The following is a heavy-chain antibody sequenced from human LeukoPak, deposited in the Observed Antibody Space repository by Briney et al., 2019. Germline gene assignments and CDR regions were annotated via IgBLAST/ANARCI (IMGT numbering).Heavy chain of an antibody. Sequence: GESLKISCKGSGYSFTNYWIGWVRQMPGKGLKWMGIIYPGDSDTRYSPSFQGQVTISVDKSISTAYLQWSSLKASDTAMYYCARHLSEDDFWGGYHIGAFDIWGQGTLVTVSS. V-gene: IGHV5-51*01. CDR2: IYPGDSDT. CDR3: ARHLSEDDFWGGYHIGAFDI. D-gene: IGHD3-3*01. CDR1: GYSFTNYW. J-gene: IGHJ3*02.